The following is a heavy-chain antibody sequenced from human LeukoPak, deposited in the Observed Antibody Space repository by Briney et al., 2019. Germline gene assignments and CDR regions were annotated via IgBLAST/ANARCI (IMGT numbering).Heavy chain of an antibody. V-gene: IGHV3-74*01. Sequence: GESLRLSCAASGFTFSNDWMHWVRHGAGRGLVWVARIKSDGVSADYADSVKGRFTVSRDNAKKMVFLQMHSLRAEDTALYYCVRDNYFSVDVWGQGTTVTVSS. J-gene: IGHJ6*02. CDR2: IKSDGVSA. CDR1: GFTFSNDW. D-gene: IGHD2/OR15-2a*01. CDR3: VRDNYFSVDV.